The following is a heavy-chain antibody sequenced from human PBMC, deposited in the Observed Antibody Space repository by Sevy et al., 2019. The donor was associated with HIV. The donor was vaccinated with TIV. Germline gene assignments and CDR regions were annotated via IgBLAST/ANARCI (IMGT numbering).Heavy chain of an antibody. D-gene: IGHD3-10*01. V-gene: IGHV4-61*01. Sequence: SETLSLTCSVSGDSVSSGSSYWSWIRQPPGKGVEWIGYIYYSGSTNYNLSLKSRVAISIDTSKNQFSLKLNSVTAADTAVYYCAREARMGSYYFDYWDQGALVTVSS. J-gene: IGHJ4*02. CDR2: IYYSGST. CDR3: AREARMGSYYFDY. CDR1: GDSVSSGSSY.